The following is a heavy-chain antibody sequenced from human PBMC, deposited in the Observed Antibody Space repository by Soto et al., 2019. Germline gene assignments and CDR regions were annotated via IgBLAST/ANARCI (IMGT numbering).Heavy chain of an antibody. CDR3: AKGRGGYVGDY. V-gene: IGHV3-30*18. CDR2: ISYDGSNK. J-gene: IGHJ4*02. D-gene: IGHD5-12*01. Sequence: PXVSLRLSCAASGFTFSSYGVHWVRQAPGKGLEWVAVISYDGSNKYYADSVKGRFTISRDNSKNTLYLQMNSLRAEDTAVYYCAKGRGGYVGDYWGQGTLVTVSS. CDR1: GFTFSSYG.